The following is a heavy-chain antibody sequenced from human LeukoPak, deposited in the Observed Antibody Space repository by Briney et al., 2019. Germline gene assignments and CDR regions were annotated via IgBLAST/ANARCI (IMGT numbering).Heavy chain of an antibody. Sequence: ASVKVSCKASGYTFSTYYMHWVRQAPGQGLEWMGIINASGGITSNAQKFQGRVTMTWDMSTSTVFMELSSLTSEDTAVYYCARDWGLDSGSPPFDYWDQGTLVTVSS. J-gene: IGHJ4*02. V-gene: IGHV1-46*01. CDR1: GYTFSTYY. D-gene: IGHD1-26*01. CDR3: ARDWGLDSGSPPFDY. CDR2: INASGGIT.